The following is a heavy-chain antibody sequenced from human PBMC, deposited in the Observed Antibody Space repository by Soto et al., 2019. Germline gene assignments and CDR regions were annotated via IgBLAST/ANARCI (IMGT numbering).Heavy chain of an antibody. Sequence: ASVKVSCKASGYTFTSYYMHWVRQAPGQGLEWMGIINPSGGSTSYAQKFQGRVTMTRDTSTGTVYMELSSLRSEDTAVYYWARDMGGGHHSKDYEYSSSSGHYYYGMDVWGQGTTVTVSS. CDR1: GYTFTSYY. D-gene: IGHD6-6*01. V-gene: IGHV1-46*03. CDR3: ARDMGGGHHSKDYEYSSSSGHYYYGMDV. J-gene: IGHJ6*02. CDR2: INPSGGST.